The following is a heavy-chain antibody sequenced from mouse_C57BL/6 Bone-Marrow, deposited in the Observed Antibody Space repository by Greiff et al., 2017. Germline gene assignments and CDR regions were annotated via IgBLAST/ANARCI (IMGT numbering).Heavy chain of an antibody. V-gene: IGHV2-9-1*01. CDR1: GFSLTSYA. J-gene: IGHJ1*03. CDR2: IWTGGGT. CDR3: ATNYYGSSYWYCDV. Sequence: QVQLQQSGPGLVAPSQSLSITCTVSGFSLTSYAISWVRQPPGTGLEWLGVIWTGGGTNYNSALKSRLSISKDKTKSQVFLKMNSLQTDDTARYYSATNYYGSSYWYCDVWGTGTTVTVSS. D-gene: IGHD1-1*01.